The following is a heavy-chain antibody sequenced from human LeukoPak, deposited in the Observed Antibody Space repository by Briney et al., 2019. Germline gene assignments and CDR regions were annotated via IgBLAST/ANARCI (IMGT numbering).Heavy chain of an antibody. CDR2: ISGSGGST. D-gene: IGHD5-12*01. J-gene: IGHJ6*03. CDR1: GFTFSSSA. Sequence: GGSLRLSCAASGFTFSSSAMSWVRQAPGKGLEWVSAISGSGGSTYYADSVKGRFTISRDNAKNSLYLQMNSLRAEDTAVYYCAREHSGYDFPGRDYYYMDVWGKGTTVTVSS. CDR3: AREHSGYDFPGRDYYYMDV. V-gene: IGHV3-23*01.